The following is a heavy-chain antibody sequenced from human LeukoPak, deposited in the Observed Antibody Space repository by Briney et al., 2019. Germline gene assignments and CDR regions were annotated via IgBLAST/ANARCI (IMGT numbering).Heavy chain of an antibody. Sequence: GGSLRLSCAASGFTLSSHWMHWVRQPPGKGLVWVSRINGDRRITSYADSVKGRFTISKDNAKNTMYLQINSLRADDTAVYYCARGQEYSYGQFDYWGQGTLVTVSS. CDR3: ARGQEYSYGQFDY. CDR1: GFTLSSHW. J-gene: IGHJ4*02. V-gene: IGHV3-74*01. D-gene: IGHD5-18*01. CDR2: INGDRRIT.